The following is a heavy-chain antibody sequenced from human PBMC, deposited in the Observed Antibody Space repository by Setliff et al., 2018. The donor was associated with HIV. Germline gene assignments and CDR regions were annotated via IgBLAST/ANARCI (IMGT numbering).Heavy chain of an antibody. J-gene: IGHJ4*02. CDR3: ARAAAGNTGPFDL. D-gene: IGHD4-17*01. Sequence: SETLSLTCTVSDSGTYYWSWIRQPAGKGLEWIGRVSSRGDTNYNPSLKSRVTMSVDTSKNQFSLKLTSVTASDTAAYYCARAAAGNTGPFDLWGQGSPVTVS. CDR1: DSGTYY. V-gene: IGHV4-4*07. CDR2: VSSRGDT.